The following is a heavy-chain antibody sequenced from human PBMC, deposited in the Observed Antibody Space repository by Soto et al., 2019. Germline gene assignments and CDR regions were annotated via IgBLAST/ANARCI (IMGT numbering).Heavy chain of an antibody. CDR3: SRGGGGGLFDL. J-gene: IGHJ5*02. D-gene: IGHD2-21*01. CDR2: ISPKGTYR. V-gene: IGHV3-11*06. Sequence: QVHLVESGGGLVKPGGSLRLSCATSGFTFSDYYMSWIRQAPGKGLEFVSYISPKGTYRTYADSVKGRFTISRDNAKNSLYLQVNSLRAEDTAVYYCSRGGGGGLFDLWGQGTFVTASS. CDR1: GFTFSDYY.